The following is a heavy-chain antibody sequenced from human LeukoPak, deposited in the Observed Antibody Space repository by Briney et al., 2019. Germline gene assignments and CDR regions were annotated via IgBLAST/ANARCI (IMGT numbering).Heavy chain of an antibody. CDR2: IYYSGST. V-gene: IGHV4-59*08. CDR3: VRRGYASSWSFDY. J-gene: IGHJ4*02. CDR1: GGSISSHY. Sequence: SETLSLTCTVSGGSISSHYWNWVRQPPGTGLEWIGYIYYSGSTKYNPSLKSRVTISVDTSKNQFSLKLSSVTAADTAVYYCVRRGYASSWSFDYWGQGTLVTVSS. D-gene: IGHD6-13*01.